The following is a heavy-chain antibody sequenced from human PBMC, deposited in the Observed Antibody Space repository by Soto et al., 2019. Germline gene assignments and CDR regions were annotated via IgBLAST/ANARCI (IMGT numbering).Heavy chain of an antibody. CDR3: ARGGGNFDQ. V-gene: IGHV3-7*04. CDR1: GFTLSRNW. J-gene: IGHJ4*02. CDR2: VKEDGSDK. Sequence: EVQLVESGGGLVQPGGSLRLTCAASGFTLSRNWMSWVRQAPGKGLEWVANVKEDGSDKYYMDSVKGRFTISRDNAKNSLYLQMKRLRAEDTGVYYCARGGGNFDQWGQGTLVTVSS. D-gene: IGHD3-16*01.